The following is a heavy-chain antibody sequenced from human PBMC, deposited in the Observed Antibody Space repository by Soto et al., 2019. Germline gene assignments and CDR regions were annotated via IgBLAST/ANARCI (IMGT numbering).Heavy chain of an antibody. CDR1: GYTFTSYA. J-gene: IGHJ4*02. CDR2: INAGNGNT. CDR3: ASDVFRYCSGGSCPGGY. D-gene: IGHD2-15*01. Sequence: ASVKVSCKASGYTFTSYAMHRVRLAPAQRLEWMGWINAGNGNTKYSQKFQGSVTITRDTSASTAYMELSSLRSEDTAVYYCASDVFRYCSGGSCPGGYWGQGTLVTVSS. V-gene: IGHV1-3*01.